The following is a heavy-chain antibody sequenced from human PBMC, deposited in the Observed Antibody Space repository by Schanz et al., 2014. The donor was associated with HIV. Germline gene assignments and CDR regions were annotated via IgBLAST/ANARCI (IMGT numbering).Heavy chain of an antibody. V-gene: IGHV1-69*06. CDR1: GGTFMTYA. CDR3: ARGECDFWSGYCPHFHYFDLDV. J-gene: IGHJ6*02. D-gene: IGHD3-3*01. CDR2: IIPVFGTT. Sequence: QVQLVQSGAEVKKPGSSVTVSCKASGGTFMTYAISWVRQAPGQGLEWMGGIIPVFGTTNYAQKFQGRVTITADKSTSTAYMELSSLRSEDTAVYYCARGECDFWSGYCPHFHYFDLDVWGQGTTLTVSS.